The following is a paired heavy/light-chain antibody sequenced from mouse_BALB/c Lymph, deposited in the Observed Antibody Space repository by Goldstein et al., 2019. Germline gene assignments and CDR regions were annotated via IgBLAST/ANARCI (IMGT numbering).Light chain of an antibody. Sequence: DIQMNQSPSSLSASLGDTITITCHASQNINVWLSWYQQKPGNIPKLLIYKASNLHTGVPSRFSGSGSGTGFTLTISSLQPEDIATYYCQQGQSYPLTFGAGTKLELK. CDR1: QNINVW. CDR3: QQGQSYPLT. V-gene: IGKV10-94*01. CDR2: KAS. J-gene: IGKJ5*01.
Heavy chain of an antibody. Sequence: EVQLQQSGPDLVKPGASVKISCKASGYSFTGYYIHWVKQSHGKSLEWIGRVNPNNGGTSYNQKFKGKAILTVDKSSSTAYMELRSLTSEDSAVYYCARYHDGYWDFDVWGAGTTVTVSS. CDR2: VNPNNGGT. J-gene: IGHJ1*01. V-gene: IGHV1-26*01. CDR3: ARYHDGYWDFDV. D-gene: IGHD2-3*01. CDR1: GYSFTGYY.